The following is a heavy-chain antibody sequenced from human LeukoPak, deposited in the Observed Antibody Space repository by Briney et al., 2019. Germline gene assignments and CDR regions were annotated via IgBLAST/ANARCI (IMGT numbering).Heavy chain of an antibody. CDR1: GGSISSSSYY. V-gene: IGHV4-39*07. CDR3: ARVLAVARWDY. CDR2: IYHSGST. D-gene: IGHD6-19*01. Sequence: TSETLSLTCTVSGGSISSSSYYWGWIRQPPGKGLEWIGSIYHSGSTYYNPSLKSRVTISVDTSKNQFSLKLSSVTAADTAVYYCARVLAVARWDYWGQGTLVTVSS. J-gene: IGHJ4*02.